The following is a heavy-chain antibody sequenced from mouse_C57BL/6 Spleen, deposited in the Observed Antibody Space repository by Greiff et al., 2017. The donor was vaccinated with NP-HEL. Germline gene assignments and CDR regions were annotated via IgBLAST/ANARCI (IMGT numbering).Heavy chain of an antibody. Sequence: EVMLVESGGGLVQPGGSLSLSCAASGFTFTDYYMSWVRQPPGKALEWLGFIRNKANGYTTEYSASVKGRFTISRDNSQSILYLQMNALRAEHSATYYSARYKGVSNYAMDYWGQGTSVTVSS. V-gene: IGHV7-3*01. D-gene: IGHD1-1*01. CDR1: GFTFTDYY. J-gene: IGHJ4*01. CDR3: ARYKGVSNYAMDY. CDR2: IRNKANGYTT.